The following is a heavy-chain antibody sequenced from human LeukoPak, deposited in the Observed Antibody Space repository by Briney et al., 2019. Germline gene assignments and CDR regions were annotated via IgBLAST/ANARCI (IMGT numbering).Heavy chain of an antibody. CDR3: ARDSVEWYIFDY. D-gene: IGHD3-3*01. CDR1: GFTCSSYW. J-gene: IGHJ4*02. Sequence: PGGSLRLSCAASGFTCSSYWMHWVRQAPGKGPVWVARTNRDGSSTAYADSVKGRFTISKDNAKNTLYLLMNSLRAEDTAVYYCARDSVEWYIFDYWGQGTLVTVSS. V-gene: IGHV3-74*01. CDR2: TNRDGSST.